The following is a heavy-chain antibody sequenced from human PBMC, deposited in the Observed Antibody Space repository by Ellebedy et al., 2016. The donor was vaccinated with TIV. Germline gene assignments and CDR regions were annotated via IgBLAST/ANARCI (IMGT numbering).Heavy chain of an antibody. CDR3: ARVGGRGRYDFWSGPADYYYYDMDV. CDR2: IWFDGSKK. CDR1: GFTLSTYG. D-gene: IGHD3-3*01. J-gene: IGHJ6*02. Sequence: GESLKISXAASGFTLSTYGMHWVRQAPGKGLEWVAIIWFDGSKKYYADSVKGRFTISRDNSKNRLYLQMNSLRAEETAVYYCARVGGRGRYDFWSGPADYYYYDMDVWGQGTTVTVSS. V-gene: IGHV3-33*01.